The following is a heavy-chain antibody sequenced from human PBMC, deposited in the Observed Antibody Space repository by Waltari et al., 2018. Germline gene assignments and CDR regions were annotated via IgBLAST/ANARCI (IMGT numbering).Heavy chain of an antibody. V-gene: IGHV3-23*04. J-gene: IGHJ4*02. CDR2: ISGSGGST. CDR3: ANLYGSGSYYSNQ. CDR1: GFTFSSYA. Sequence: EVQLVESGGGLVQPGGSLRLSCAASGFTFSSYAMSWVRQAPGKGLEWVSAISGSGGSTYYADSVKGRFTSSRDNSKNTRYLQMNSLRAEDTAVYYCANLYGSGSYYSNQWGQGTLVTVSS. D-gene: IGHD3-10*01.